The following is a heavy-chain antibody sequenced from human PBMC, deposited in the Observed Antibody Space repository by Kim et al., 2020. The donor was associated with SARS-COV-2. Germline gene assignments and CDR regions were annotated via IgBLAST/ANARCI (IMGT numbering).Heavy chain of an antibody. D-gene: IGHD3-10*01. Sequence: ASVKVSCKASGYTFTSYAMHWVRQAPGQRLEWMGWINAGSGNTKYSQKFQGRVTITRDTSASTAYMELSSLRSEDTAVYYCARGESMVRGVITPSMDVWGQGTTVTVSS. CDR3: ARGESMVRGVITPSMDV. V-gene: IGHV1-3*01. J-gene: IGHJ6*02. CDR2: INAGSGNT. CDR1: GYTFTSYA.